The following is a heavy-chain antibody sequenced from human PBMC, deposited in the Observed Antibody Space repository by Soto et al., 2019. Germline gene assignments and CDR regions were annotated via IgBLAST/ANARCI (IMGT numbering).Heavy chain of an antibody. Sequence: GGSLRLSCAASGFTFSSYWMSWVRQAPGKGLEWVANRKQDGSEKYYVDSVKGRFTISRDNAKNSLYLQMNSLRAEDTAVYYCARVQDGDYVCYFDYWGQGTLVTVSS. CDR3: ARVQDGDYVCYFDY. V-gene: IGHV3-7*01. CDR2: RKQDGSEK. D-gene: IGHD4-17*01. CDR1: GFTFSSYW. J-gene: IGHJ4*02.